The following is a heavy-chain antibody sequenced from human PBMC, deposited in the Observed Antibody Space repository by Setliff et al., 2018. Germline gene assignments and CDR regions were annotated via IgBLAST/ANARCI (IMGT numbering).Heavy chain of an antibody. Sequence: PSATLSLTCTVSGGSISSGDYYWSWIRQPPGKGLEWIGXXXSXXXTYYNPSLXXXVSISVDTSKNQFSLKLSSVTAADTAVYYCARESRYYYDNLGTLDYWGQGTLVTVSS. CDR3: ARESRYYYDNLGTLDY. J-gene: IGHJ4*02. D-gene: IGHD3-22*01. CDR1: GGSISSGDYY. CDR2: XXSXXXT. V-gene: IGHV4-30-4*08.